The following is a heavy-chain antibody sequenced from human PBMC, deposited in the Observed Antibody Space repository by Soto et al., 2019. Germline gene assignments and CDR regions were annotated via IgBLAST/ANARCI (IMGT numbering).Heavy chain of an antibody. V-gene: IGHV1-69*13. CDR2: IIPIFTTT. J-gene: IGHJ4*02. D-gene: IGHD6-6*01. CDR1: GGSFSNSA. Sequence: SAKGSFKASGGSFSNSAIAWVRQDPGQGLEWLGMIIPIFTTTNYAQKFKDRLTITADGSTSTAYMELSGLKSEDTAVYFCARPSGLLGQFSALVDYWGQGTVVTVSA. CDR3: ARPSGLLGQFSALVDY.